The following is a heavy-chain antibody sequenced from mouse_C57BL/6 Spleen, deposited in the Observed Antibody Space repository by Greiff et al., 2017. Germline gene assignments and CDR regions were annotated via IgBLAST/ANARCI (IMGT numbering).Heavy chain of an antibody. CDR1: GYTFTSYW. V-gene: IGHV1-55*01. CDR3: ARWGLTGPFDY. D-gene: IGHD4-1*01. J-gene: IGHJ2*01. CDR2: IYPGSGST. Sequence: QVQLQQPGAELVKPGASVKMSCKASGYTFTSYWITWVKQRPGQGLEWIGDIYPGSGSTNYNEKFKSKATLTVATSSSTAYMQLSSLTSEDSAVYYCARWGLTGPFDYWGQGTTLTVSS.